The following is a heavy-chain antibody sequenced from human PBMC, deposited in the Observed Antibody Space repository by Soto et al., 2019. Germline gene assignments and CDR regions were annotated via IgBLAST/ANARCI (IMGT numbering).Heavy chain of an antibody. CDR1: GFTVSSYG. J-gene: IGHJ2*01. CDR3: ARSARIRGSYYGWYFDL. V-gene: IGHV3-30*03. Sequence: QVQLVESGGGVVQPGRSLRLSCAASGFTVSSYGMHWVRQAPDKGLEWVAVISYDGSNKYYADSVKGRFTISRDNAKNTMYLQMKSRIAEDTAVYYCARSARIRGSYYGWYFDLWGRGTLVTVSS. D-gene: IGHD1-26*01. CDR2: ISYDGSNK.